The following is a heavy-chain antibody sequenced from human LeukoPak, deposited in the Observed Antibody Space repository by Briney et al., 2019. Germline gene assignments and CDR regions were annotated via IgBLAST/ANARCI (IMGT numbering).Heavy chain of an antibody. CDR1: GGSISSYY. CDR2: IYTSGST. J-gene: IGHJ4*02. CDR3: ARDLAYYDFWSGYYSQSYFDY. Sequence: SQSLSPTCTGPGGSISSYYWSWIRQPAGKGLEWIGRIYTSGSTNYNPSLKSRVTMSVDTSKNQFSLKLSSVTAADTAVYYCARDLAYYDFWSGYYSQSYFDYWGQGTLVTVSS. D-gene: IGHD3-3*01. V-gene: IGHV4-4*07.